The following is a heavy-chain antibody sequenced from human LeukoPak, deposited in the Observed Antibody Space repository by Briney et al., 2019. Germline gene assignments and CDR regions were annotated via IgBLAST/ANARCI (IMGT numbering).Heavy chain of an antibody. Sequence: PSETLSFTCTASGGSISTYYWSWIPQPPAKALEWIGYNYYSGSANYNPSLKSRVTISIDTSKNQLSLKLNSVTAADTAVYYCARHGSSWSFDYWGQGTLVTVSS. J-gene: IGHJ4*02. CDR3: ARHGSSWSFDY. CDR2: NYYSGSA. V-gene: IGHV4-59*08. D-gene: IGHD6-13*01. CDR1: GGSISTYY.